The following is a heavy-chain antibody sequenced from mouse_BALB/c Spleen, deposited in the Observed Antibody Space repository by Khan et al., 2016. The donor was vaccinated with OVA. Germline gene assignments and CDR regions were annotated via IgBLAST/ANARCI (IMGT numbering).Heavy chain of an antibody. CDR1: GYTFTSYT. V-gene: IGHV1-4*01. Sequence: VQLQESGAELARPGASVKMSCKASGYTFTSYTIHWIKLRPKKGLEWIGYINPSNGYTNYNQKFKDKATLTADKSSTTAYMQLSSLTSDDSAVYNCVRDGAYHRNDGWFAFWGQGTLVTVSA. J-gene: IGHJ3*01. D-gene: IGHD2-14*01. CDR2: INPSNGYT. CDR3: VRDGAYHRNDGWFAF.